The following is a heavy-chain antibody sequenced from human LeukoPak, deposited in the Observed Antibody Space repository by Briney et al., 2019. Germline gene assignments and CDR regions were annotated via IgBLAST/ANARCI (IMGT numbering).Heavy chain of an antibody. CDR1: GFTFSNSA. D-gene: IGHD6-19*01. J-gene: IGHJ4*02. CDR3: ARRGIAVAGPFDY. V-gene: IGHV3-21*01. CDR2: ISTGSSYI. Sequence: GGSLRLSCAASGFTFSNSALNWVRQAPGKGLEWVSSISTGSSYIYYTDSAKGRFTISRDNAKNSLYLQMNSLRAEDTAVYYCARRGIAVAGPFDYWGQGILVTVSS.